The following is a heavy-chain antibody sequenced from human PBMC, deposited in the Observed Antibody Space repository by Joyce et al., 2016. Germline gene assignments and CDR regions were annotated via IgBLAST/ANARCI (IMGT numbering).Heavy chain of an antibody. CDR2: NNPEDSDT. V-gene: IGHV5-51*01. CDR3: ARSAVRGTLSPFFDY. J-gene: IGHJ4*02. D-gene: IGHD3-16*01. Sequence: EVQLVQSGGEVKKPGESLKISCKGVGYSFTSYWLGWVRQMPGKGLELMVINNPEDSDTRYGPSFQGQVTISVDRSIKTAHLRWGSLRASDTAIYYCARSAVRGTLSPFFDYWGQGSLVTVSS. CDR1: GYSFTSYW.